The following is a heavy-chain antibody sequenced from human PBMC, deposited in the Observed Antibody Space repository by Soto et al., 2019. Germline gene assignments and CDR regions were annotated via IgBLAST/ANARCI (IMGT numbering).Heavy chain of an antibody. Sequence: EVQLLESGGGLVQPGGSLRLSCAASGFTFSTSAMSWVRQVPGKGLEWDSLISGSGRSTDYADSVKGRFIISRDNSKNTVSLQMNSLRAGDSAVYYCARDPPSEKLQPDFGMDVWGQGTTVTVAS. J-gene: IGHJ6*02. V-gene: IGHV3-23*01. CDR2: ISGSGRST. D-gene: IGHD2-15*01. CDR3: ARDPPSEKLQPDFGMDV. CDR1: GFTFSTSA.